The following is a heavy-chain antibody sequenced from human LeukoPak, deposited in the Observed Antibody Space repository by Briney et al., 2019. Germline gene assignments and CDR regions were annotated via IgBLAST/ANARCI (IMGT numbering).Heavy chain of an antibody. V-gene: IGHV3-9*01. CDR1: GFNFDDYA. CDR2: ITWNSDSI. CDR3: SGGYYYYMDV. Sequence: GGSLRLSCAASGFNFDDYAMHWVRHAPGKGLEWVSGITWNSDSIGYADSVKGRFTISRDNAKNSLYLQMNSLRAEDTALYYCSGGYYYYMDVWGKGTTVTISS. D-gene: IGHD4-23*01. J-gene: IGHJ6*03.